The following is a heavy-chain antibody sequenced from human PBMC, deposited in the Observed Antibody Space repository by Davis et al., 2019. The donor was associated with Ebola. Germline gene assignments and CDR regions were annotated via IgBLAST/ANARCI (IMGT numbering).Heavy chain of an antibody. CDR3: ALSVYDSSTFDY. V-gene: IGHV4-39*07. J-gene: IGHJ4*02. CDR2: INHSGST. CDR1: GGSISSGDYY. D-gene: IGHD3-22*01. Sequence: PSETLSLTCTVSGGSISSGDYYWSWIRQPPGKGLEWIGEINHSGSTNYNPSLKSRVTISVDTSKNQFSLKLSSVTAADTAVYYCALSVYDSSTFDYWGQGTLVTVSS.